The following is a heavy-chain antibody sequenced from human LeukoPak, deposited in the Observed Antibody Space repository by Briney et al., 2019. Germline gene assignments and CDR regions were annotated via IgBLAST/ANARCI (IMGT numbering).Heavy chain of an antibody. V-gene: IGHV3-74*01. CDR3: AKDKWWGASDH. CDR2: INGDATAT. Sequence: PGGSLSLSCAASGFSFSAHWMHWVRHAPGKGLVWVAQINGDATATNYAGSVKGRFTISRDNAKNTVHLQMSTLTAEDTAVYYCAKDKWWGASDHWGQGSLVTVSS. D-gene: IGHD2-8*01. CDR1: GFSFSAHW. J-gene: IGHJ4*02.